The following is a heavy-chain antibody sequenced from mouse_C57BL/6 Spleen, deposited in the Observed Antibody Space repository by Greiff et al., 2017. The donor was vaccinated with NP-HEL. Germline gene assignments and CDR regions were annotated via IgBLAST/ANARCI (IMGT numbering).Heavy chain of an antibody. CDR2: INPSTGGT. V-gene: IGHV1-42*01. Sequence: VQLKESGPELVKPGASVKISCKASGYSFTGYYMNWVKQSPEKSLEWIGEINPSTGGTTYNQKFKAKATLTVDKSSSTAYMQLKSLTSEDSAVYYCARGYYGSSPHWYFDVWGTGTTVTVSS. CDR1: GYSFTGYY. D-gene: IGHD1-1*01. CDR3: ARGYYGSSPHWYFDV. J-gene: IGHJ1*03.